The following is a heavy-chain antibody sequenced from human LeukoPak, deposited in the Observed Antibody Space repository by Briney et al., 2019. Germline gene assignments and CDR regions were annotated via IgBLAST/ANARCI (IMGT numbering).Heavy chain of an antibody. Sequence: GGSLRLSCAASEFTFSSYGMSWVRQAPGKGLEWVSSISGSGGSTQYADSVQGRFAISRDNSKNTLYLQMNSLRAEDAAVYFCAKDKHYCSSTSCYLYYFDYWGQGTLVTVSS. CDR2: ISGSGGST. CDR1: EFTFSSYG. D-gene: IGHD2-2*01. V-gene: IGHV3-23*01. CDR3: AKDKHYCSSTSCYLYYFDY. J-gene: IGHJ4*02.